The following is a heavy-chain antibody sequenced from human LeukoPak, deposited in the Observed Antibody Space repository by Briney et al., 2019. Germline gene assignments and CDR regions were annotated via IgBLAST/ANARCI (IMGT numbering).Heavy chain of an antibody. CDR2: ISYDGSNK. D-gene: IGHD6-13*01. V-gene: IGHV3-30*03. CDR1: GFTFSSYG. J-gene: IGHJ4*02. Sequence: PGGSLRLSCAASGFTFSSYGMHWVRQAPGKGLEWVAVISYDGSNKYYADSVKGRFTISRDNSKNTLYLQMNSLRAEDTAVYYCARGPIAAAALFDYWGQGTLVTVSS. CDR3: ARGPIAAAALFDY.